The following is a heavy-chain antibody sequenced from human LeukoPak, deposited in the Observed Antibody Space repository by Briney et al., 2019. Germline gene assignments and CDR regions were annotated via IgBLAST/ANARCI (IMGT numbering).Heavy chain of an antibody. CDR2: INQGGSEK. D-gene: IGHD2-2*01. CDR1: GFTFSSYW. J-gene: IGHJ3*02. V-gene: IGHV3-7*03. CDR3: ARACSRTSCLLGAFDI. Sequence: TGGSLRLSCAASGFTFSSYWMSWVRQAPGKGLEWVANINQGGSEKYYVDSVTGGFTISRDNANKSLYLQINSLTAEDTAVYSCARACSRTSCLLGAFDIWGPGTMVTVSS.